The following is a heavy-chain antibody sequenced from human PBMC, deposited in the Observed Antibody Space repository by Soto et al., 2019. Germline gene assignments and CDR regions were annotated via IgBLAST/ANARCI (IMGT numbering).Heavy chain of an antibody. CDR3: AHRIGSSSWNYYFDY. CDR1: GFSLSTSGVG. V-gene: IGHV2-5*02. D-gene: IGHD6-13*01. CDR2: IYWDDDK. J-gene: IGHJ4*02. Sequence: QITLKESGPTLVKPTQTLTLTCTFYGFSLSTSGVGVGWIRQPPGKALEWLALIYWDDDKRYSPSLKSRLTIPKDICKNQVVITMTNMDPVDTATYYCAHRIGSSSWNYYFDYWGQGTLVTVSS.